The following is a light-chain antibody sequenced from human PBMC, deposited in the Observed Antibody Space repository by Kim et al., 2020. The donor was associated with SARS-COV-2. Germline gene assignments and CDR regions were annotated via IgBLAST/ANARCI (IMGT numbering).Light chain of an antibody. V-gene: IGKV3-20*01. CDR2: EIS. J-gene: IGKJ1*01. CDR1: HVAVSNY. Sequence: ADGTTLSFRACHVAVSNYLSWYQQKPGQAPGHPIYEISSRATGIPDRFSGSGSGTGFTLTISRLEPEDFAVYYCHQYGSLPRAFGQGTKVDIK. CDR3: HQYGSLPRA.